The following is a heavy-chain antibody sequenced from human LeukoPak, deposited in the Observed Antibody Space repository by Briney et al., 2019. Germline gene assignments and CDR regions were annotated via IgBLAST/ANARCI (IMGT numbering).Heavy chain of an antibody. D-gene: IGHD6-19*01. CDR1: GFTFS. V-gene: IGHV3-30*04. J-gene: IGHJ4*02. CDR3: VRSPSSVWTGDFGDC. Sequence: QSGGSLRLSCAASGFTFSMHWVRPAPGKGLEWVAVVSRDESNKYYADSVKGRFTISRDNSKNTLYLQMNSLRTEDTALYFCVRSPSSVWTGDFGDCWGQGTLVIVSS. CDR2: VSRDESNK.